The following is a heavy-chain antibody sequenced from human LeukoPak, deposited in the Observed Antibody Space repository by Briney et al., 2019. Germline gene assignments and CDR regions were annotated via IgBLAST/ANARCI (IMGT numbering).Heavy chain of an antibody. CDR1: GDDVSSNTAA. Sequence: SQTLSLTCVISGDDVSSNTAAWNWIRQSPSRGLEWLGRTYYRSKWYNEYAVSVKSRITVNPDTSKNQFSLQVNSVTPEDSAVYYCARAGGGVIDYWGLGTRVTVSS. CDR3: ARAGGGVIDY. CDR2: TYYRSKWYN. V-gene: IGHV6-1*01. J-gene: IGHJ4*02. D-gene: IGHD3-16*02.